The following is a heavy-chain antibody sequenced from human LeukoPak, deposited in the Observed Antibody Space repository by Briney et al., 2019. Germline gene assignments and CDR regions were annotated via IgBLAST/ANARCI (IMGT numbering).Heavy chain of an antibody. CDR2: INHSGIT. J-gene: IGHJ4*02. CDR3: ARDKGLATAPPYYFDY. V-gene: IGHV4-34*01. Sequence: SETLSLTCGVYGGSFSGYYWTWIRQPPWKGLEWIGEINHSGITNYNPSFKSRVTISIDTSKSQFSLKLNSVTPEDTAVYYCARDKGLATAPPYYFDYWGQGTLVTVSS. CDR1: GGSFSGYY. D-gene: IGHD1-26*01.